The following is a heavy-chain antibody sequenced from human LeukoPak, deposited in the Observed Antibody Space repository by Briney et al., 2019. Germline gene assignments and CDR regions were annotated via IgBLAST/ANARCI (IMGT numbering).Heavy chain of an antibody. D-gene: IGHD1-1*01. CDR1: GFTFSSYG. CDR2: MSDDGHKK. J-gene: IGHJ6*02. V-gene: IGHV3-30*03. CDR3: ARVKGAVTTAREVIPGLRLHTYGMDV. Sequence: PGGSLRLSCAASGFTFSSYGMHWVRLPPGKGPQWVAFMSDDGHKKVYADSVKGRFIVSRDNSNNILNLQMNSLRLEDTAVYYCARVKGAVTTAREVIPGLRLHTYGMDVWGQGTTVTVFS.